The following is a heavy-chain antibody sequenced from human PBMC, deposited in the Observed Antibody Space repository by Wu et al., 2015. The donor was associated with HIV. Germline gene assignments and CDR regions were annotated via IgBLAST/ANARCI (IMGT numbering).Heavy chain of an antibody. CDR2: MNPNSGNI. CDR3: ARGPSYYDFWSGYFPMDV. D-gene: IGHD3-3*01. CDR1: GYTFTRYD. V-gene: IGHV1-8*01. Sequence: QVLLVQSGAEVKKPGASVMVSCRTSGYTFTRYDINWVRQATGQGPEWMGWMNPNSGNIGYAQKFQGRVTMTWNTSISTAYMDLSSLGSEDTAVYYCARGPSYYDFWSGYFPMDVWGKGTTVTVSS. J-gene: IGHJ6*04.